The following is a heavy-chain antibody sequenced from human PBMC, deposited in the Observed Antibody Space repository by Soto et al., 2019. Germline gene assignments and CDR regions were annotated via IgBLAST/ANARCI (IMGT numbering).Heavy chain of an antibody. V-gene: IGHV3-21*01. J-gene: IGHJ6*02. CDR2: ISSSSSYI. CDR1: GFTFSSYS. D-gene: IGHD6-13*01. Sequence: GGSLRLSCAASGFTFSSYSMNWVRQAPGKGLEWVSSISSSSSYIYYADSVKGRLTISRDNAKNSLYLQMNSLRAEDTAVYYCARDLHSSSWLYYYYGMDVWGQGTTVTVSS. CDR3: ARDLHSSSWLYYYYGMDV.